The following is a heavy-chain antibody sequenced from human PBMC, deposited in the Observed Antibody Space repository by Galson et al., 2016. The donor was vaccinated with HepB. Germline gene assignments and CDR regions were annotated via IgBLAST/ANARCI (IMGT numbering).Heavy chain of an antibody. V-gene: IGHV3-30*18. D-gene: IGHD5-18*01. J-gene: IGHJ4*02. CDR2: ISYDGSNE. Sequence: SLRLSCAASGFTFSNHGMHWVRQAPGKGLECVAVISYDGSNEYYADSVKGRFTISRDNSKNTLYLQMNSLRAEDTAVYYCSKGGVWKRLWLSFDYWGQGTLVTVSS. CDR3: SKGGVWKRLWLSFDY. CDR1: GFTFSNHG.